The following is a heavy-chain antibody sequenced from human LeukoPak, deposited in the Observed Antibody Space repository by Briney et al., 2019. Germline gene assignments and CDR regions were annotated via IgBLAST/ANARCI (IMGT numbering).Heavy chain of an antibody. V-gene: IGHV4-31*03. J-gene: IGHJ4*02. D-gene: IGHD3-22*01. CDR2: IYYSGST. Sequence: SETLSLTCTVSGGSISSGGYYWSWIRQHPGKGLEWIGYIYYSGSTYYNPSLKSRVTISVDTSKNQFSLKLSSVTAADTAVYYCARERSGYYDSSGYSSWDYFDYWGQGTLVTVSS. CDR1: GGSISSGGYY. CDR3: ARERSGYYDSSGYSSWDYFDY.